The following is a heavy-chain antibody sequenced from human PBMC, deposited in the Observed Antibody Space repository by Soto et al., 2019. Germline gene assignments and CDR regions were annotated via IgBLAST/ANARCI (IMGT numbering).Heavy chain of an antibody. CDR3: ARDDTRGYYYYYGMDV. Sequence: GGSLRLSCAASGFTFSSYSMNWVRQAPGKGLEWVSYISSSSSTIYYADSVKGRFTISRGNAKDSLYLQMNSLRDEDTAVYYCARDDTRGYYYYYGMDVWGQGTTVTVSS. V-gene: IGHV3-48*02. CDR1: GFTFSSYS. J-gene: IGHJ6*02. D-gene: IGHD2-2*02. CDR2: ISSSSSTI.